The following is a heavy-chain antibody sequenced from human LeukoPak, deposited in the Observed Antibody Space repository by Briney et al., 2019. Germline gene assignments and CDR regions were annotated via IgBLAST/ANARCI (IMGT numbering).Heavy chain of an antibody. Sequence: PSETLSLTCTVSGDSISSYYWSWIRQPPGKGLGWIGYIYYSGGTDYNPSLKSRVTISVDTSKNQFSLKLRSVTAADTAVYYCARHVTISGPYDASDIWGQGTMVTVSP. V-gene: IGHV4-59*08. CDR2: IYYSGGT. CDR3: ARHVTISGPYDASDI. CDR1: GDSISSYY. J-gene: IGHJ3*02. D-gene: IGHD5-24*01.